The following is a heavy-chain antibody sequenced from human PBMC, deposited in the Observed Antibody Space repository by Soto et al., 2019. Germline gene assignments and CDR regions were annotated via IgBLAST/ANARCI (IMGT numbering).Heavy chain of an antibody. CDR2: TYYRSKWYN. CDR3: ARGEQYSGRIFDY. CDR1: GDSVSSNSAS. J-gene: IGHJ4*02. Sequence: PSQTLSLPCGISGDSVSSNSASWNLLRQSPSRGLEWLGRTYYRSKWYNDYAVSVESRITINPDTSKNHFSLQLNFVTPEDTAVYFCARGEQYSGRIFDYWGQGTLVTVSS. V-gene: IGHV6-1*01. D-gene: IGHD1-26*01.